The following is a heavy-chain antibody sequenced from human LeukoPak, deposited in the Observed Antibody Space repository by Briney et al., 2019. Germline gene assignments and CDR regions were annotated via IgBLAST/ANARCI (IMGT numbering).Heavy chain of an antibody. CDR2: IIPIFGIA. V-gene: IGHV1-69*10. Sequence: SVKVSCKASGGTFSSYAISWVRQAPGQGREWMGRIIPIFGIANYAQKFQGRVTITADKSTSTAYMELSSLRSEDTAVYYCAREGYCSSTSCPFDYWGQGTLVTVSS. CDR3: AREGYCSSTSCPFDY. CDR1: GGTFSSYA. J-gene: IGHJ4*02. D-gene: IGHD2-2*01.